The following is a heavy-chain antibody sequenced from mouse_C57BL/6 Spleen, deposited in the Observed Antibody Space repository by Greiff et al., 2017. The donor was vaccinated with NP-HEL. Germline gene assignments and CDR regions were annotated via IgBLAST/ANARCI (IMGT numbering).Heavy chain of an antibody. CDR3: ARGGVPRPFFDY. D-gene: IGHD2-12*01. J-gene: IGHJ2*01. Sequence: EVQRVESGGGLVKPGGSLKLSCAASGFTFSSYAMSWVRQTPEKRLEWVATISAGGSYTYYPDNVKGRFTISRDNAKNNLYLQMSHLKSEDTAMYYCARGGVPRPFFDYWGQGTTLTVSS. V-gene: IGHV5-4*01. CDR2: ISAGGSYT. CDR1: GFTFSSYA.